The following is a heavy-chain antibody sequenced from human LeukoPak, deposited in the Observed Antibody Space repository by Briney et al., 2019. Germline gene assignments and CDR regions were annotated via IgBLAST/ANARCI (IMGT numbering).Heavy chain of an antibody. Sequence: GGSLRLSCAAPGFSSSDYDIHWVRLAPGKGLEWVTFIRYDGSNTYAESVKGRFTISRDNSKNTVYLQMNSLAIEDTAIYYCAKNRWGSVATPDSWGQGTVVTVSS. J-gene: IGHJ4*02. D-gene: IGHD5-12*01. CDR2: IRYDGSNT. V-gene: IGHV3-30*02. CDR3: AKNRWGSVATPDS. CDR1: GFSSSDYD.